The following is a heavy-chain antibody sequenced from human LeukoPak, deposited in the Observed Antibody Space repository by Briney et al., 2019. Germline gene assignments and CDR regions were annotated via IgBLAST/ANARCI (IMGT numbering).Heavy chain of an antibody. CDR1: GFTFGDYA. J-gene: IGHJ1*01. V-gene: IGHV3-64*01. D-gene: IGHD2-2*01. CDR3: ARVDSGSTCAS. CDR2: ISKNGENT. Sequence: PGRSLRLSFTASGFTFGDYAMSWVRQAPGKGLEFVSAISKNGENTYYANSVKGRFTISRDISKNTLYLQMGSLRPDDVAVYYCARVDSGSTCASWGQGILVTVSS.